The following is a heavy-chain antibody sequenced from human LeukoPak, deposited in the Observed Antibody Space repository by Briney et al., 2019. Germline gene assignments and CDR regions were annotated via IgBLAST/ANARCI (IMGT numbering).Heavy chain of an antibody. J-gene: IGHJ6*03. V-gene: IGHV1-18*01. Sequence: GASVKVSCKASGYTFTSYGISWVRQAPGRGLEWMGWISAYNGNTNYAQKLQGRVTMTTDTSTSTAYMELRSLRSDDTAVYYCAKDWYYYDSSGYYPGYYYYYMDVWGKGTTVTVSS. CDR3: AKDWYYYDSSGYYPGYYYYYMDV. CDR2: ISAYNGNT. CDR1: GYTFTSYG. D-gene: IGHD3-22*01.